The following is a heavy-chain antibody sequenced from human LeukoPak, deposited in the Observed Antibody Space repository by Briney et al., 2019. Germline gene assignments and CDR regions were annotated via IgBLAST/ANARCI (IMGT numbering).Heavy chain of an antibody. D-gene: IGHD6-13*01. Sequence: SETLSLTCTVSGGSISSSSYYWGWIRQPPGKGLEWIGSIYYSGSTYYNPSLKSRVTISVDTSKSQFSLKLSSVTAADTAVYYCARDQWRAAAGDHWGQGTLVTVSS. CDR3: ARDQWRAAAGDH. CDR2: IYYSGST. V-gene: IGHV4-39*07. CDR1: GGSISSSSYY. J-gene: IGHJ4*02.